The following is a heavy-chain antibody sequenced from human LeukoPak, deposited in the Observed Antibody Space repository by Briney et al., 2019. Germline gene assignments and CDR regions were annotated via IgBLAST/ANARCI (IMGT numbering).Heavy chain of an antibody. J-gene: IGHJ4*02. V-gene: IGHV3-74*01. Sequence: GGSLRLTCAASGFTFRSYWMHWVRQAPGKGLVWVSRINSDGTATTYADSVKGRFSASRDNAKNTLYLQMNSLRAEDTAVYYCAREVTETSYFDYWGQGTLVAVSS. CDR2: INSDGTAT. CDR1: GFTFRSYW. CDR3: AREVTETSYFDY. D-gene: IGHD2-21*02.